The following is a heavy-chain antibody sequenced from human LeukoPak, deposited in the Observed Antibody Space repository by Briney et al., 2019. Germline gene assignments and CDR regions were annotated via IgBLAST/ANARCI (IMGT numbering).Heavy chain of an antibody. V-gene: IGHV1-18*01. D-gene: IGHD6-13*01. Sequence: ASVKVSCKASGYTFTSYGISWVRQAPGQGLEWMGWISAYNGNTNYAQKLQGRVTMTTDTSTSTAYMELRSLRSEDTAVYYCARAARIAAAWGLGYWGQGTLVTVSS. CDR1: GYTFTSYG. J-gene: IGHJ4*02. CDR3: ARAARIAAAWGLGY. CDR2: ISAYNGNT.